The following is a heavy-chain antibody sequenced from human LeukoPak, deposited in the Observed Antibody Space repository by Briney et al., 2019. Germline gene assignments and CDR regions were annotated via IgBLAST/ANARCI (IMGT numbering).Heavy chain of an antibody. CDR2: ISGSSYYI. V-gene: IGHV3-21*01. CDR1: GFTFSSYT. CDR3: ARDPPRHYDFWGGYAFFDY. J-gene: IGHJ4*02. Sequence: PGGSLRLSCAASGFTFSSYTINWVRQAPGKGLEWVSSISGSSYYIYYADSVRGRFTISRDNAKNSVYLQMNSLRAEDTAVCYCARDPPRHYDFWGGYAFFDYWGQGTLVTVSS. D-gene: IGHD3-3*01.